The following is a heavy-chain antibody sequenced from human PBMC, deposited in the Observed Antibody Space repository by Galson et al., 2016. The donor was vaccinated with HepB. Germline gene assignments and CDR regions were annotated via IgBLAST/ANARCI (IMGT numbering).Heavy chain of an antibody. V-gene: IGHV4-61*02. Sequence: TLSLTCTVSGGSISSGSSYWSWIRQPAGEGLEWIGRIYPSGSTKYNPSLESRVIISLDTTKSQFSLNVNSMTAADTAVYYCAREGSGWYYFDSWGQGILVTVSS. D-gene: IGHD6-19*01. CDR1: GGSISSGSSY. J-gene: IGHJ4*02. CDR2: IYPSGST. CDR3: AREGSGWYYFDS.